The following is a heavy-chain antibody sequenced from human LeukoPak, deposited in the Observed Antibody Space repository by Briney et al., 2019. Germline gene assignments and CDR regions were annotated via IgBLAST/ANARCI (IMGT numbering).Heavy chain of an antibody. D-gene: IGHD2-8*01. CDR2: ISYDGSNK. J-gene: IGHJ6*02. V-gene: IGHV3-30-3*01. CDR1: GSTFSSYA. Sequence: GGSLRLSCAASGSTFSSYAMHWVRQAPGKGLEWVAVISYDGSNKYYADSVKGRFTISRDNSKNTLYLQMNSLRAEDTAVYYCARAYCTNGVCQGSYYYGMDVWGQGTTVTVSS. CDR3: ARAYCTNGVCQGSYYYGMDV.